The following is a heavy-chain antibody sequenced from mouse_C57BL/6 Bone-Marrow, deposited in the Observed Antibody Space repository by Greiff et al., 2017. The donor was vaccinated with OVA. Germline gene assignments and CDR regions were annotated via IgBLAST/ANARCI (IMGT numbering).Heavy chain of an antibody. CDR2: IYPRSGNT. CDR3: ARDSNYCYYAMDY. CDR1: GYTFTSYG. V-gene: IGHV1-81*01. Sequence: VQLQQSGAELARPGASVKLSCKASGYTFTSYGISWVKQRTGQGLEWIGEIYPRSGNTYYNEQFKGKATLTADKSSSTAYMELRSLTSEDSAVYFCARDSNYCYYAMDYWGQGTSVTVSS. J-gene: IGHJ4*01. D-gene: IGHD2-5*01.